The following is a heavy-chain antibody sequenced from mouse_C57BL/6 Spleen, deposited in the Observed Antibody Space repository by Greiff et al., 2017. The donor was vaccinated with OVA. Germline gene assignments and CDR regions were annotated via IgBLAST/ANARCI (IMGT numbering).Heavy chain of an antibody. CDR1: GFSLTSYG. Sequence: QLQQSGPGLVQPSQSLSITCTVSGFSLTSYGVHWVRQSPGKGLEWLGVIWSGGSTDYNAAFISRLSISKDNSKSQVFFKMNSLQADDTAIYYCARGPHGRAMDYWGQGTSVTVSS. V-gene: IGHV2-2*01. CDR3: ARGPHGRAMDY. CDR2: IWSGGST. J-gene: IGHJ4*01.